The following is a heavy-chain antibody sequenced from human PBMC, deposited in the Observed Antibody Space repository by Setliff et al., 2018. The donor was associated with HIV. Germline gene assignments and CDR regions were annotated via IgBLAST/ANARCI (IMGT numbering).Heavy chain of an antibody. CDR1: GGSISSHY. J-gene: IGHJ4*02. Sequence: PSETLSLTCTVSGGSISSHYWSWIRQPPGKGLEWIGYIYYSGSTFYNPSLKSRVTISVDTAKNQFSLKLSSVTAADTAVYYCARGANYYDSSGYYDYWGQGTLVTVSS. CDR2: IYYSGST. D-gene: IGHD3-22*01. CDR3: ARGANYYDSSGYYDY. V-gene: IGHV4-59*11.